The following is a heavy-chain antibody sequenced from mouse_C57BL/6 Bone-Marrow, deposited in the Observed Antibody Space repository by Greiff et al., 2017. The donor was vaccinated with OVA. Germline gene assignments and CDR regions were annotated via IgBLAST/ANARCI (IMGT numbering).Heavy chain of an antibody. V-gene: IGHV5-4*01. CDR2: ISDGGSYT. D-gene: IGHD1-1*01. CDR3: ARADGYWRDFDY. CDR1: GFTFSSYA. Sequence: EVQRVESGGGLVKPGGSLKLSCAASGFTFSSYAMSWVRQTPEKRLEWVATISDGGSYTYYPDNVKGRFTFSRDNAKNNLYLQMSHLKSEDTAKYDCARADGYWRDFDYWGQGTTVTVSS. J-gene: IGHJ2*01.